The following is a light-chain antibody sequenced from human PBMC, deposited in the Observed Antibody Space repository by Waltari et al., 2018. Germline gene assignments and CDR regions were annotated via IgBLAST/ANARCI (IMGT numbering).Light chain of an antibody. J-gene: IGLJ3*02. CDR2: EDN. CDR1: ALPKKY. Sequence: SYELTQPPSVSVSPGQTARITCSGDALPKKYAYWYQKKSGQAPVLVIYEDNKRPAGIPDRFSGSSSGTMATLTISGAQVEDEADYYCYSTDSSGNYRVFGGGTKVTVL. CDR3: YSTDSSGNYRV. V-gene: IGLV3-10*01.